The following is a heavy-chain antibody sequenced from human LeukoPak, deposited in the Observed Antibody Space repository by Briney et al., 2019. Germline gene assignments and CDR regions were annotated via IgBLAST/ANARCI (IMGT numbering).Heavy chain of an antibody. CDR3: ARLSNYYDSSGLDYFDY. V-gene: IGHV1-69*04. D-gene: IGHD3-22*01. J-gene: IGHJ4*02. Sequence: SVKVSCKASGGTFSSYVISWVRQAPGQGPEWMGRIIPILGITNYAQKFQGRVTITADKSTSTAYMELSSLRSEDTAVYYCARLSNYYDSSGLDYFDYWGQGTLVTVSS. CDR2: IIPILGIT. CDR1: GGTFSSYV.